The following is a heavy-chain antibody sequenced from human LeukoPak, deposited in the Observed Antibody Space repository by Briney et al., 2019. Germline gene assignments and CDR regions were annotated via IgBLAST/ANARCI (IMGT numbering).Heavy chain of an antibody. CDR3: ARLTVTILGLPNWFDP. CDR1: GGSISSSSYY. J-gene: IGHJ5*02. CDR2: LYYSGST. D-gene: IGHD3-3*01. Sequence: SETLSLTCSVSGGSISSSSYYWGWIRQPPGEGLEWIGSLYYSGSTYYNASLKSRVTISVDTSKNQFSLKLSSVTAADTAVYYCARLTVTILGLPNWFDPWGQGTLVTVSS. V-gene: IGHV4-39*07.